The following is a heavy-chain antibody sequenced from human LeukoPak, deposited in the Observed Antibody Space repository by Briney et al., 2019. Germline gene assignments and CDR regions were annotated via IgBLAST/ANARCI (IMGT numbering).Heavy chain of an antibody. CDR3: ARGRGIVDTNFDY. Sequence: SETLSLTCAVYGGSFSGYYLSWIRQPPGKGLEWIGEINHSGSTNYNPSLKSRVTISVDTSKNQFSLKLSSVTAADTAVYYCARGRGIVDTNFDYWGQGTLVTVSS. D-gene: IGHD5-12*01. V-gene: IGHV4-34*01. CDR1: GGSFSGYY. J-gene: IGHJ4*02. CDR2: INHSGST.